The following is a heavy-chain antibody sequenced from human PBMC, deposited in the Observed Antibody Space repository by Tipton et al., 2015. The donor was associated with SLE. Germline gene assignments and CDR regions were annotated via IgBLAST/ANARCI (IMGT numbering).Heavy chain of an antibody. D-gene: IGHD2-21*01. Sequence: TLSLTCTVSGGSISSGGYYWSWIRQHPGKGLEWIGYIYYSGSTYYNPSLKSRVTISVDTSKNQFSLKLSSVTAADTAVYYCARISPLLYCGGDCYYYYYMDVWGKGTTVTVSS. CDR3: ARISPLLYCGGDCYYYYYMDV. V-gene: IGHV4-31*03. CDR2: IYYSGST. J-gene: IGHJ6*03. CDR1: GGSISSGGYY.